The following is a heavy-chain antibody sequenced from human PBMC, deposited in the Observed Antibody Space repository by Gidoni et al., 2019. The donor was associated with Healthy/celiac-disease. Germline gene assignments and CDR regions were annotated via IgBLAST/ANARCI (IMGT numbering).Heavy chain of an antibody. Sequence: EVQLLESGGGLVQPGGSLRLSCSASGFTFSSYAMSWVRQAPGKGLEWVSAISGSGGSTYYADSVKGRFTISRDNSKNTLYLQMNSLRAEDTAVYYCAKDHLNYYDSSGYSDWGQGTLVTVSS. D-gene: IGHD3-22*01. J-gene: IGHJ4*02. CDR2: ISGSGGST. V-gene: IGHV3-23*01. CDR1: GFTFSSYA. CDR3: AKDHLNYYDSSGYSD.